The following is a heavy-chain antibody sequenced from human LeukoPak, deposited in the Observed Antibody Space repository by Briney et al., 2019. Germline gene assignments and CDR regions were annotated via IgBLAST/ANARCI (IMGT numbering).Heavy chain of an antibody. CDR3: TRTVWYYDILTGLGYYAPFDY. CDR1: GYSFSSGFY. J-gene: IGHJ4*02. Sequence: SETLSLTCSVSGYSFSSGFYWGWIRQPPGKGLEWIGSIFHSGSTYYNPSLKSRVTISVDTSKNQFSLKLSSVTAADTAVYYCTRTVWYYDILTGLGYYAPFDYWGQGTLVIVSS. CDR2: IFHSGST. D-gene: IGHD3-9*01. V-gene: IGHV4-38-2*02.